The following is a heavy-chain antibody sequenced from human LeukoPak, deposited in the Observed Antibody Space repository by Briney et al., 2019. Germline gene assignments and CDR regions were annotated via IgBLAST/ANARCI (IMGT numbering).Heavy chain of an antibody. V-gene: IGHV3-74*01. CDR1: GFTFSSYW. CDR3: ARGKWLRFDY. D-gene: IGHD5-12*01. CDR2: INSDGSST. Sequence: GGSLRLSCAASGFTFSSYWMDWVRQAPGKGLVWVLRINSDGSSTSYADSVKGRFTISRDNAKNTLYLQMNSLRAEDTAVYYCARGKWLRFDYWGQGTLVTVSS. J-gene: IGHJ4*02.